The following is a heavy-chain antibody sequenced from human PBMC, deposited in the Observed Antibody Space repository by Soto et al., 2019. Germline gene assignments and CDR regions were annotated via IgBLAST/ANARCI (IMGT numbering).Heavy chain of an antibody. CDR2: SNHSGST. D-gene: IGHD2-2*01. Sequence: PSETLCLTCAVYGGSFSGYYWSWIRQPPGKGLEWFRGSNHSGSTNYNPSLTSRVTISVDTSKNQFCLRLSSVTAADTAVYYCARGRYCSSTSCYGSKTNWFDPWGQGTLVTVSS. J-gene: IGHJ5*02. CDR3: ARGRYCSSTSCYGSKTNWFDP. V-gene: IGHV4-34*01. CDR1: GGSFSGYY.